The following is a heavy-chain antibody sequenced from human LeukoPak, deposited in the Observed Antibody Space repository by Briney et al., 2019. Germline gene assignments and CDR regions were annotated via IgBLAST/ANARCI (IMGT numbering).Heavy chain of an antibody. CDR3: AKEGDYDLWSCYHDY. D-gene: IGHD3-3*01. Sequence: GGSLRLSCAASGFTFSSYGMHWVRQAPGKGLEWVAVISYDGSNKYYADSVKGRFTISRDNSKNTLYLQMNSLRAEDTAVYYCAKEGDYDLWSCYHDYWGQGTLVTVSS. J-gene: IGHJ4*02. CDR1: GFTFSSYG. V-gene: IGHV3-30-3*01. CDR2: ISYDGSNK.